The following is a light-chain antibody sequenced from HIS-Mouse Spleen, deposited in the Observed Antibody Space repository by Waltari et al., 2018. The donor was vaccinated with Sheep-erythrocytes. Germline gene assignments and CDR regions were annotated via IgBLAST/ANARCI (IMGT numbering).Light chain of an antibody. CDR1: SSDVGGYNY. V-gene: IGLV2-23*01. J-gene: IGLJ3*02. Sequence: QSALTQPRSVSGSPGQSVTISCTGTSSDVGGYNYVPWYQQPPGKAPKLMIYEGSKRPSGVSNRFSGSKSGNTASLTISGLQAEDEADYYCCSYAGSSTWVFGGGTKLTVL. CDR2: EGS. CDR3: CSYAGSSTWV.